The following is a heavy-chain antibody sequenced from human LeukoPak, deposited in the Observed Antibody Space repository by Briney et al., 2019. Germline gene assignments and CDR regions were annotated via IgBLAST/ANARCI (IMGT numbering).Heavy chain of an antibody. CDR3: ATAGIAARPDDAFDI. CDR1: GGSISSYY. V-gene: IGHV4-59*01. Sequence: SETLSLTCTVSGGSISSYYWSWIRQPPGKGLEWIGYIYYSGSTNYNPSLKSRVTISVDTSKNQFSLKLSSVTAADTAVYYCATAGIAARPDDAFDIWGQGTMVTVSS. D-gene: IGHD6-6*01. J-gene: IGHJ3*02. CDR2: IYYSGST.